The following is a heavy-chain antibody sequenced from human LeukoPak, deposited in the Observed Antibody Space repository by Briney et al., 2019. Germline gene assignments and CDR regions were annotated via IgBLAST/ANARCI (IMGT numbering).Heavy chain of an antibody. J-gene: IGHJ5*02. V-gene: IGHV4-39*07. CDR3: ARLHKYDFWSGYSEYNWFDP. CDR2: IYYSGST. CDR1: GGSISSSSYY. D-gene: IGHD3-3*01. Sequence: SETLPLTCTVSGGSISSSSYYWGWIRQPPGKGLEWIGSIYYSGSTYYNPSLKSRVTISVDTYKNQFSLKLSSVTAADTAVYYCARLHKYDFWSGYSEYNWFDPWGQGTLVTVSS.